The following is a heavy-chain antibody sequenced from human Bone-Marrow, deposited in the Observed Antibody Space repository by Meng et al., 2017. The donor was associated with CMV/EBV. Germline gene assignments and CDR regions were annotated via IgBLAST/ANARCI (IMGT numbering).Heavy chain of an antibody. CDR3: ARDLARPCIAGRVGYYYYYGMDV. Sequence: SVKVSCKASGCTFSSYAISWVRQAPGQGLEWMGWINPIFGKAHYAQKFQGRVTITTDKSTSTAYMELRSLRSEDTAVYYCARDLARPCIAGRVGYYYYYGMDVWGQGTTVTVSS. CDR1: GCTFSSYA. V-gene: IGHV1-69*05. CDR2: INPIFGKA. J-gene: IGHJ6*02. D-gene: IGHD6-6*01.